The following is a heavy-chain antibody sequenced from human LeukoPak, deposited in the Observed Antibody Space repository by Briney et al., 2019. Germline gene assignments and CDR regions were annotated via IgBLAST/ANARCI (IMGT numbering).Heavy chain of an antibody. J-gene: IGHJ4*02. CDR2: IYYSGST. CDR3: ARVKRRYQVLKPLPETPPHFFDY. Sequence: PSEPLSLTCTVSGYSISSGYYWGWIRQPPGKGLEWIGSIYYSGSTYYNPSLKSRVTISVDTSKNQFSLKLSSVTAAETDMNYFARVKRRYQVLKPLPETPPHFFDYWVQGSLVTDSS. V-gene: IGHV4-38-2*02. CDR1: GYSISSGYY. D-gene: IGHD2-2*01.